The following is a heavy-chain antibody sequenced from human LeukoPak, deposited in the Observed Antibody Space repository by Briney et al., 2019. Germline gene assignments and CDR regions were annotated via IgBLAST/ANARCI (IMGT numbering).Heavy chain of an antibody. CDR3: ARDKRWSGYGYFDY. J-gene: IGHJ4*02. CDR1: GFTFDDYG. Sequence: GGSLRLSCAASGFTFDDYGMSWVRQAPGKGLEWVSGINWNGGSTGYADSVKGRFTISRDNAKNSLYLQMNSLRAEDTALYYCARDKRWSGYGYFDYWGQGTLVTVSS. D-gene: IGHD5-12*01. V-gene: IGHV3-20*04. CDR2: INWNGGST.